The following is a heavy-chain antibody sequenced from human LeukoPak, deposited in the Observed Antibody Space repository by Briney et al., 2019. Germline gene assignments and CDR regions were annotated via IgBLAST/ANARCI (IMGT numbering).Heavy chain of an antibody. CDR3: ARALDYGGNARYYFYYYMDV. J-gene: IGHJ6*03. CDR2: ISGSGGST. V-gene: IGHV3-23*01. D-gene: IGHD4-23*01. CDR1: GFTFSSYA. Sequence: GGSLRLSCAASGFTFSSYAMSWVRQAPGKGLEWVSAISGSGGSTYYADSVKGRFTISRDNSKNTLYLQMNSLRAEDTAAYYCARALDYGGNARYYFYYYMDVWGKGTTVTVSS.